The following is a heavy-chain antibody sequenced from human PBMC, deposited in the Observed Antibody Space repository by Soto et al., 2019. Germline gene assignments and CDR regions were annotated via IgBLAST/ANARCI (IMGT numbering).Heavy chain of an antibody. V-gene: IGHV1-8*01. Sequence: ASVKVSCKASGYTFTSYDINWVRQATGQGLEWMGWMNPNSGNTGYAQKFQGRVTMTRNTSISTAYMELSSLRAEDTAVYYCAKSTIAHWPYSFDHWGKEPLVTVSS. J-gene: IGHJ5*02. D-gene: IGHD2-2*01. CDR2: MNPNSGNT. CDR3: AKSTIAHWPYSFDH. CDR1: GYTFTSYD.